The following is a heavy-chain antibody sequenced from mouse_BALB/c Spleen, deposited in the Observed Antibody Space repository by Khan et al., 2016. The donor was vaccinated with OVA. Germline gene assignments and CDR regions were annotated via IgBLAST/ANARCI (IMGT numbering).Heavy chain of an antibody. CDR2: IRSGSSTI. Sequence: EVELVESGGGLVQPGGSRKLSCAASGFTFSGFGMHWVRQAPEKGLEWVAYIRSGSSTIYYADTVKGRLTISRDNPKNTLFLQMASLRSEDTAMYYCARTGYYYFDYWGQGTTLTVSS. J-gene: IGHJ2*01. CDR3: ARTGYYYFDY. D-gene: IGHD2-3*01. CDR1: GFTFSGFG. V-gene: IGHV5-17*02.